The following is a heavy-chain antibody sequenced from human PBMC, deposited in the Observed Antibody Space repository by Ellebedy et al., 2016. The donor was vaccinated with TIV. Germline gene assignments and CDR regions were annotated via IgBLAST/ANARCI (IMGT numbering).Heavy chain of an antibody. CDR3: ARDVYSRGDY. J-gene: IGHJ4*02. CDR1: GFRFAEYA. Sequence: GESLKISXTASGFRFAEYAMGWFRQAPGKGLVWVSRISSDGTTTIYADSVKGRFTISRDNAKNTLYLQMDTLRGEDTAVYYCARDVYSRGDYWGQGTLVTVSS. V-gene: IGHV3-74*01. D-gene: IGHD6-13*01. CDR2: ISSDGTTT.